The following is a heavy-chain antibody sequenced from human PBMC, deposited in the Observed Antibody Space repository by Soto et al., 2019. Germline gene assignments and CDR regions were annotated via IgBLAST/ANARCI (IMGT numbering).Heavy chain of an antibody. CDR2: ISDDGSNT. CDR3: AREVDYDFWSGFNTHPYYFDD. Sequence: QVQLVESGGGVVQPGRSLRLSCAASGFTFSRHTMHWVRQAPGKGLEWVAAISDDGSNTYYADSVKGRFTISRDNSKNTLDLQRNRLSSEDTAVHHCAREVDYDFWSGFNTHPYYFDDWGQGTLVTVSS. J-gene: IGHJ4*02. CDR1: GFTFSRHT. V-gene: IGHV3-30-3*01. D-gene: IGHD3-3*01.